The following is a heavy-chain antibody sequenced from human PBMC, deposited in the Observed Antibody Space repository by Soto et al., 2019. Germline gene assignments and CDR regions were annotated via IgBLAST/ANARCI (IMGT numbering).Heavy chain of an antibody. CDR3: ASRKRDYYYYYGMDV. CDR1: GGSFSGYY. Sequence: PSETLSLTCAVYGGSFSGYYWSWIRQPPGKGLEWIGEINHSGSTNYNPSLKSRVTISVDTSKNQFSLKLSSVTAADTAVYYCASRKRDYYYYYGMDVWGQGTTVTVSS. J-gene: IGHJ6*02. V-gene: IGHV4-34*01. CDR2: INHSGST. D-gene: IGHD1-1*01.